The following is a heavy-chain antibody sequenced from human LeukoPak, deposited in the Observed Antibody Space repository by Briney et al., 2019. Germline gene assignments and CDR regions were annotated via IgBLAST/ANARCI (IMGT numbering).Heavy chain of an antibody. CDR3: ARDSGSHWVGLY. CDR2: INPNSGGT. CDR1: GYTFHAWY. D-gene: IGHD1-26*01. V-gene: IGHV1-2*02. Sequence: ASVKVSCKASGYTFHAWYIHWVRQAPGQGLEWMGWINPNSGGTKYAQKFQGRVTMTRDMSISTVYMEVSSLRSDDTAVYFCARDSGSHWVGLYWGQGTLVTVSS. J-gene: IGHJ4*02.